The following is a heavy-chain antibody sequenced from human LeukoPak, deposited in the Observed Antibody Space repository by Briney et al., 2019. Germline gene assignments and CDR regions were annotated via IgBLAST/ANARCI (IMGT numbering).Heavy chain of an antibody. V-gene: IGHV3-11*04. CDR2: ISSSGSTI. CDR1: GFTFSDYY. CDR3: AREVYYYDSSGFGY. D-gene: IGHD3-22*01. Sequence: PGGSLRLSCAASGFTFSDYYMSWTRQAPGKGLEWVSYISSSGSTIYYADSVKGRFTISRDNAKNSLYLQMNSLRAEDTAVYYCAREVYYYDSSGFGYWGQGTLVTVSS. J-gene: IGHJ4*02.